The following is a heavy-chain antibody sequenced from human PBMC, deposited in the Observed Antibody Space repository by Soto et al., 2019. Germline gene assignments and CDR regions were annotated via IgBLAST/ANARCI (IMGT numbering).Heavy chain of an antibody. Sequence: QVQLQESGPGLVKPSETLSLTCTVSGGSISSYYWSWIRQPPGKGLEWIGYIYYSGSTNYNPSLKSRVIISVDTSKNQSSLKLSSVTAADTAVYYCARRWGRSFDYWGQGTLVTVSS. CDR1: GGSISSYY. V-gene: IGHV4-59*08. D-gene: IGHD2-15*01. CDR3: ARRWGRSFDY. CDR2: IYYSGST. J-gene: IGHJ4*02.